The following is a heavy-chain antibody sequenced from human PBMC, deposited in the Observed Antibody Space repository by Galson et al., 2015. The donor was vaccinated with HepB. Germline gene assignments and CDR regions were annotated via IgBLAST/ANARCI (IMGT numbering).Heavy chain of an antibody. CDR3: ASSRGYSGSYGRFDI. V-gene: IGHV6-1*01. CDR2: TYYRSKWYN. Sequence: CAISGDSVSSNSAAWNWIRQSPSRGLEWLGGTYYRSKWYNDYAVSVKSRITINPDTSKNQFSLQLNSVTPEDTAVYYCASSRGYSGSYGRFDIWGQGTMVTVSS. D-gene: IGHD1-26*01. J-gene: IGHJ3*02. CDR1: GDSVSSNSAA.